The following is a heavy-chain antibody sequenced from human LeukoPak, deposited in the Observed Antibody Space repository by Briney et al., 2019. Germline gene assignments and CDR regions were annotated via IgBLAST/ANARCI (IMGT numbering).Heavy chain of an antibody. CDR2: INHSGST. V-gene: IGHV4-34*01. Sequence: GSLRLSCAASGFTFSSYEMNWIRQPPGKGLEWIGEINHSGSTNYNPSLKSRVTISVDTSKNQFSLKLSSVTAADTAVYYCARVGRYYYDSSGYLPLDYWGQGTLVTVSS. CDR1: GFTFSSYE. CDR3: ARVGRYYYDSSGYLPLDY. D-gene: IGHD3-22*01. J-gene: IGHJ4*02.